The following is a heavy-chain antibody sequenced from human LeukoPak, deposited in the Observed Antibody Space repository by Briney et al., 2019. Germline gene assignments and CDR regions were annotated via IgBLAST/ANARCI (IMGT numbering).Heavy chain of an antibody. D-gene: IGHD6-19*01. CDR3: VAQWLTGRVMTG. Sequence: SETLSLTCAVYGGSFSGYYWSWIRQPPGKGLEWIGEINHSGSTNYNPSLKSRVTISVDTSKNQFSLKLSSVTAADTAVYYCVAQWLTGRVMTGWGQGTLVIVSS. V-gene: IGHV4-34*01. J-gene: IGHJ4*02. CDR2: INHSGST. CDR1: GGSFSGYY.